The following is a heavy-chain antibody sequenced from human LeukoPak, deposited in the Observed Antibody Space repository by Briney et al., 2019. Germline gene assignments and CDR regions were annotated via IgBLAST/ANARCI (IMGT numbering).Heavy chain of an antibody. CDR1: GLTLSSFW. D-gene: IGHD6-13*01. V-gene: IGHV3-7*01. CDR2: IKDDGSEK. CDR3: AREIIGQQVALDF. Sequence: GGSLRLSCAASGLTLSSFWMSWVRQAPGKGLEWVGNIKDDGSEKYYADSMKGRFTISRDNARNSVYLQIDSLRAEDTSAYFCAREIIGQQVALDFWGQGTLVTVSS. J-gene: IGHJ4*02.